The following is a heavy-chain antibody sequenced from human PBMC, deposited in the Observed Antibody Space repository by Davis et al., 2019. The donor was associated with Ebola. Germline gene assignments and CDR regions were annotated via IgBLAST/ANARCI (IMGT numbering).Heavy chain of an antibody. CDR3: ARHINY. CDR2: IDPADSHT. J-gene: IGHJ4*02. CDR1: GYIFTSYW. Sequence: GESLKISCKCSGYIFTSYWISWVLQMPGKGLEWMGRIDPADSHTIYSPSFLGHVTFSVDKSISTAYLHWSSLKASDTAMYYCARHINYWGQGTLVTVSS. V-gene: IGHV5-10-1*01.